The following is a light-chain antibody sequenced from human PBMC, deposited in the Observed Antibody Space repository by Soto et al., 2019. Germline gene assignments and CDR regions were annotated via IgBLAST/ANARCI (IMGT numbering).Light chain of an antibody. CDR3: QSYDSSLSGVV. V-gene: IGLV1-40*01. CDR2: GNS. J-gene: IGLJ2*01. Sequence: QPVLTQPPSVSGDPVQRVTISCTGSSSNIGAGYDAHWYQQLPGTAPKLLIYGNSNRPSGVTDRFSGSKSVTSASLAITGLQAEDEADYYCQSYDSSLSGVVFSGGTKLTVL. CDR1: SSNIGAGYD.